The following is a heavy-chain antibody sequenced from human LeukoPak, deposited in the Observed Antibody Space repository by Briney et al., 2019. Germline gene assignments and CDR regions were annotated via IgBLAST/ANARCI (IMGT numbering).Heavy chain of an antibody. V-gene: IGHV1-69*01. CDR3: ARDPNTAMVNGGDY. D-gene: IGHD5-18*01. CDR2: IIPIFGTA. J-gene: IGHJ4*02. CDR1: GGTFSSYA. Sequence: SVKVSCKASGGTFSSYAISWVRQAPGQGLEWMGGIIPIFGTANYAQKFQGRVTITADESTSTAYMELSSLRSEDTAVYCCARDPNTAMVNGGDYWGQGTLVTVSS.